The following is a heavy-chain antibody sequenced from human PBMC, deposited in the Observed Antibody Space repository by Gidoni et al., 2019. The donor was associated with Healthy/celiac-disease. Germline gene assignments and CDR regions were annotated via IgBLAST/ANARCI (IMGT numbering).Heavy chain of an antibody. CDR1: GFTFSSDA. Sequence: EVPLLESGGGLVQPGGSLRLSCAASGFTFSSDAMSCVRQAPGKGLEWVSAISGSGGSTDYADSVKGRFTISRDNSKNTLYLHMNSLRAEDTAVYYCAKDRKWELLPYDYWGQGTLVTVSS. J-gene: IGHJ4*02. CDR2: ISGSGGST. CDR3: AKDRKWELLPYDY. V-gene: IGHV3-23*01. D-gene: IGHD1-26*01.